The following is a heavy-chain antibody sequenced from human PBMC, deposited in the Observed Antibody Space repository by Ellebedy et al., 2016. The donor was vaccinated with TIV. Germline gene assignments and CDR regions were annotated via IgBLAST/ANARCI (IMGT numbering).Heavy chain of an antibody. D-gene: IGHD4-11*01. V-gene: IGHV3-53*01. Sequence: GESLKISCAASGCTVSSTYMSWVRQAPGKGLEWVSAIYSGGSTYYADSVKGGFTISRDNSKNALYLQMHSLRAEDTAVYFCVRGADDFSNYLFYWGQGTLVTVSS. J-gene: IGHJ4*02. CDR1: GCTVSSTY. CDR3: VRGADDFSNYLFY. CDR2: IYSGGST.